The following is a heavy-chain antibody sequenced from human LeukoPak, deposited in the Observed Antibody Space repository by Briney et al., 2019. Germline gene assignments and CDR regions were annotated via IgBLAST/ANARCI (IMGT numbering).Heavy chain of an antibody. CDR1: GFTLSSYA. J-gene: IGHJ6*02. V-gene: IGHV3-23*01. Sequence: PGGSLRLSCTVSGFTLSSYAMSWVRQAPGKGLEWVSAISNSGSSTYYADSVKGRFTISRDNSKHTLFLQMNSLRAEDTGVYVCANPQGHDLWSGYHTSGLDVWGQGTTVAVSS. CDR3: ANPQGHDLWSGYHTSGLDV. D-gene: IGHD3-3*01. CDR2: ISNSGSST.